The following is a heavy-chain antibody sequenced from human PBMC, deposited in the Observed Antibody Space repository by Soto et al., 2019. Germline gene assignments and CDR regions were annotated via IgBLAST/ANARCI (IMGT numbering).Heavy chain of an antibody. D-gene: IGHD1-1*01. CDR1: GYGFTTYG. V-gene: IGHV1-18*01. Sequence: QVHLVQSGAEVKKPGASVKVSCKGSGYGFTTYGITWVRQAPGQGLERMAWISAHNGNTNYAQKLQGRVTVTRDTSTSTAYMELRSLRSDDTAVYYCARGRYGDYWRQGALVTVSS. CDR2: ISAHNGNT. J-gene: IGHJ4*02. CDR3: ARGRYGDY.